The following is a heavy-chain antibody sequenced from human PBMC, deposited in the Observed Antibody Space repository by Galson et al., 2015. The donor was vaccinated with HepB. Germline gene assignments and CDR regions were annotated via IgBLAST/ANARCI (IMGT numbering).Heavy chain of an antibody. D-gene: IGHD1-14*01. CDR3: ARNSPEGTFDI. CDR2: IDWDDDK. CDR1: GFSLGTRGMC. Sequence: PALVKPTQTLTLTCTFSGFSLGTRGMCMTWIRQPPGKTLEWLARIDWDDDKYYRTSLKTRLTISKDTSKNQVVLTMSNMDPVDTATYYCARNSPEGTFDIWGQGTMVTVSS. V-gene: IGHV2-70*11. J-gene: IGHJ3*02.